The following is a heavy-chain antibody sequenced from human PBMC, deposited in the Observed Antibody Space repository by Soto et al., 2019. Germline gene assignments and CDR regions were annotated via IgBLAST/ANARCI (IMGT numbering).Heavy chain of an antibody. CDR3: AKARAQYYDFWSGYPVDY. J-gene: IGHJ4*02. D-gene: IGHD3-3*01. Sequence: GGSLRLSCAASGFTFSSYAMSWVRQAPGKGLEWVSAISGSGGSTYYADSVKGWFTISRDNSKNTLYLQMNSLRAEDTAVYYCAKARAQYYDFWSGYPVDYWGQGTLVTVSS. CDR2: ISGSGGST. V-gene: IGHV3-23*01. CDR1: GFTFSSYA.